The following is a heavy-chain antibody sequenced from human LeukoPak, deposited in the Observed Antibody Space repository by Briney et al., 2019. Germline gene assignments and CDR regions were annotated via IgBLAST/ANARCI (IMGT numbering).Heavy chain of an antibody. V-gene: IGHV3-7*01. CDR2: IKQDGSEK. CDR3: ARGIDYGGNPFDY. J-gene: IGHJ4*02. Sequence: GGSLRLSCAASGFTFSSYWMSWVRQAPGKGLEWVANIKQDGSEKYYVDSVKGRFTISRDNAKNSLYLQMNSLRAEDTAVYYCARGIDYGGNPFDYWGQGTLVTVSS. CDR1: GFTFSSYW. D-gene: IGHD4-23*01.